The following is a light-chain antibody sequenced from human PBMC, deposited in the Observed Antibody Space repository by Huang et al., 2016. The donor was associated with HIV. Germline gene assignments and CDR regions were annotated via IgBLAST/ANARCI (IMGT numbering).Light chain of an antibody. CDR1: QTIDTY. V-gene: IGKV1-39*01. CDR3: QQSYSNPRGT. Sequence: DIQMTQSPSSLSASVEDRVCITCRASQTIDTYLNWYQQKPGKAPKLLIYGASNLQGGVPARFSGSGSGTDFTLTISSLQLEDFATYYCQQSYSNPRGTFGQGTKVEIK. CDR2: GAS. J-gene: IGKJ1*01.